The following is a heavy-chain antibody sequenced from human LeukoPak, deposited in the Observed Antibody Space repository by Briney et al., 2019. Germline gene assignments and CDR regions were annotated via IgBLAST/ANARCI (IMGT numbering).Heavy chain of an antibody. D-gene: IGHD3-10*01. CDR1: GFSLSATGLC. CDR3: ARTRGSSGSYYPDY. J-gene: IGHJ4*02. V-gene: IGHV2-70*17. Sequence: SGPALVKPTQTLTLTCTFSGFSLSATGLCVSWVRQPPGKALEWLARIDWDDDEFYSTSLKTRLSIFKDTSKNHVVLTMTNMDPVDTATYYCARTRGSSGSYYPDYRGQGTLVTVYS. CDR2: IDWDDDE.